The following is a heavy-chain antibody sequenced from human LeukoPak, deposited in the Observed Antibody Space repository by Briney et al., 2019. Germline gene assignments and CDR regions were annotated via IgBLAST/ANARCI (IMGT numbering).Heavy chain of an antibody. V-gene: IGHV4-34*01. CDR1: GGSFSGYY. CDR2: ISYSGTT. D-gene: IGHD6-19*01. Sequence: PSETLSLTCAVYGGSFSGYYWGWIRQPPGKGLEWIGSISYSGTTYYNPSLKSRVTISVDTSKNQFSLKLSSVTAADTAVYYCARRSLAVAGVFFDYWGQGTLVTVSS. CDR3: ARRSLAVAGVFFDY. J-gene: IGHJ4*02.